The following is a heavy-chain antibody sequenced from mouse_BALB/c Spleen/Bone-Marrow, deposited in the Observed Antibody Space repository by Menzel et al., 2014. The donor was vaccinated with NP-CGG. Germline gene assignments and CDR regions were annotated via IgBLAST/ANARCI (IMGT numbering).Heavy chain of an antibody. D-gene: IGHD2-1*01. CDR1: GFTFSNFG. CDR2: ISTGGTII. CDR3: ARSQFYGNYLDY. J-gene: IGHJ2*01. Sequence: VHVKQSGGGLVQPGGSRKLSCAASGFTFSNFGMHWVRQAPEKGLEWVAFISTGGTIIYYADTVKGRFTISRDNPKNTLFLQMTSLRSEDTAIYFCARSQFYGNYLDYWGQGTTLTVSS. V-gene: IGHV5-17*02.